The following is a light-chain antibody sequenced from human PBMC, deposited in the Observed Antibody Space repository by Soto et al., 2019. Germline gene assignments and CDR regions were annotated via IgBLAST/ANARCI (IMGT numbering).Light chain of an antibody. CDR1: SSDVGGYNF. CDR3: SSYTSTNTQL. Sequence: QSALTQPASVSGSPGQSITISCTGTSSDVGGYNFVSWYQQHPGKAPKPMIYDVTNRPSGVSNRFSGSKSGNTASLTISGLQAEDEAHYYCSSYTSTNTQLFGGGTKLTVL. CDR2: DVT. V-gene: IGLV2-14*03. J-gene: IGLJ2*01.